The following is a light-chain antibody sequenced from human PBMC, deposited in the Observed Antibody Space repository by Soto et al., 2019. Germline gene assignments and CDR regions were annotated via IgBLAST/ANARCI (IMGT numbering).Light chain of an antibody. CDR1: QSISSG. V-gene: IGKV1-5*01. Sequence: DIQMTQSPSTLSASVGDRVTITCRASQSISSGLAWYQQKPGKAPKLMIYDASSLQSGVPATFSGSGSGTEFTLTISSLQPDDFATYYCQQYNSYPCTFGQGTKVEIK. CDR3: QQYNSYPCT. J-gene: IGKJ1*01. CDR2: DAS.